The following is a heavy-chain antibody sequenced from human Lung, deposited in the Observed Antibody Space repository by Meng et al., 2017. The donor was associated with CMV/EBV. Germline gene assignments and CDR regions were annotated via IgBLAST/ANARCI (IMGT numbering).Heavy chain of an antibody. CDR1: GYSFTTYW. Sequence: GGSXRLXXKGSGYSFTTYWIGWVRQMPGKGLEWMGIIYPGDSDTRYSPSFEGQVTISADKSISTAYLQWSSLKASDTAMYYCARRRSRGPWQYYFDYWGQGTXVTVSS. D-gene: IGHD6-19*01. V-gene: IGHV5-51*01. CDR2: IYPGDSDT. J-gene: IGHJ4*02. CDR3: ARRRSRGPWQYYFDY.